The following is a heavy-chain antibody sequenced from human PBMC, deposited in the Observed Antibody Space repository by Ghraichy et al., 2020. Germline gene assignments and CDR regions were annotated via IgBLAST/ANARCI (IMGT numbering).Heavy chain of an antibody. V-gene: IGHV1-2*02. CDR1: GYTFTGYY. CDR2: IHPTSGGT. Sequence: ASVKVSCKASGYTFTGYYMHWVRQAPGQGLEWMGWIHPTSGGTNYAQKFQGRVTMTRDTSISTAYMELSRLSSDDTAVYFCARDLDSTSCLDQWGQGTLVTVSS. CDR3: ARDLDSTSCLDQ. J-gene: IGHJ4*02. D-gene: IGHD2-2*01.